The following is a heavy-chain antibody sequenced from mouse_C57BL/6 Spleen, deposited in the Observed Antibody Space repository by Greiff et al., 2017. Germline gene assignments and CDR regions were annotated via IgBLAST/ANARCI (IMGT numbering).Heavy chain of an antibody. V-gene: IGHV1-72*01. CDR1: GYTFTSYW. CDR3: ARARGTYYGNHIRYAMDY. Sequence: QVQLQQPGAELVKPGDSVKLSCKASGYTFTSYWMHWVKQRPGRGLEWIGRIDPNSGGTKYNEKFKSKATLTVDKPSSTAYMQLSSLTSEDSAVYYCARARGTYYGNHIRYAMDYWGQGTSVTVSS. CDR2: IDPNSGGT. J-gene: IGHJ4*01. D-gene: IGHD2-10*01.